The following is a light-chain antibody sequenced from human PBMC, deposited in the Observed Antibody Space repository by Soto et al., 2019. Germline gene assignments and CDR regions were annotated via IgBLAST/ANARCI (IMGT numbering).Light chain of an antibody. CDR2: DAS. J-gene: IGKJ4*01. V-gene: IGKV3-11*01. CDR1: QSVSSY. CDR3: QQRSNWLT. Sequence: EIVLTQAPATLSLSTGERATLSCRASQSVSSYLAWYQQKPGQAPRLLIYDASNRATGIPARFSGSGSGTDFPLTIRSLEPEDFAVYYCQQRSNWLTFGGGTKVDSK.